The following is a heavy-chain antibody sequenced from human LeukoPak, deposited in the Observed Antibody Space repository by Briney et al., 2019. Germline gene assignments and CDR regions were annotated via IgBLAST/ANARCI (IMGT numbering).Heavy chain of an antibody. CDR3: ARHGGSYTFDL. V-gene: IGHV4-59*01. J-gene: IGHJ4*02. Sequence: PSETLSLTCSVSGGSFSSYYWSWIRQPPGKGLELIGYMYDSGSTNYSSSLKSRVTISVDTPKNQFSLRLSSVTAADTAVYYCARHGGSYTFDLWGQGVLVTVSS. CDR2: MYDSGST. D-gene: IGHD1-26*01. CDR1: GGSFSSYY.